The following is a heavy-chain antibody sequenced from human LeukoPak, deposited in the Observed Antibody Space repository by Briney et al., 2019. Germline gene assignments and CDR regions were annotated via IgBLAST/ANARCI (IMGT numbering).Heavy chain of an antibody. J-gene: IGHJ4*02. Sequence: ASVKVSCKASGYTLTSYGISWVRQAPGQGLEWMGWISAYNGNTNYAQKLQGRVTMTTDTSTSTAYMELRSLRSDDTAVYYCARDSPLAAAGTSLNYWGQGTLVTVSS. D-gene: IGHD6-13*01. CDR2: ISAYNGNT. V-gene: IGHV1-18*01. CDR3: ARDSPLAAAGTSLNY. CDR1: GYTLTSYG.